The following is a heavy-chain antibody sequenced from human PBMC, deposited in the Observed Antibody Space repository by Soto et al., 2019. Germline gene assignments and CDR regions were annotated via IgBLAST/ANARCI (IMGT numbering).Heavy chain of an antibody. CDR2: IRSKAYGGTT. V-gene: IGHV3-49*05. Sequence: KPGGSLRLSCTASGFTFGDYAMSWFRQAPGKGLEWVCFIRSKAYGGTTEYAASVKGRFTISRDDSKSIAYLQMNSLKTEDTAVYYCTRVVPLGLRSRDESYYFDYWGQGTLVTVSS. CDR3: TRVVPLGLRSRDESYYFDY. D-gene: IGHD5-12*01. CDR1: GFTFGDYA. J-gene: IGHJ4*02.